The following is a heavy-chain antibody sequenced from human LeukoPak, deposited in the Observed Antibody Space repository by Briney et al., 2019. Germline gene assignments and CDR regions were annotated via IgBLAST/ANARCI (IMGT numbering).Heavy chain of an antibody. CDR3: AKDRYYYDSSGTFDC. V-gene: IGHV3-23*01. J-gene: IGHJ4*02. Sequence: PGGSLRLSCAASGFTFSSYGMHWVRQAPGKGLEWVSAISGSGGSTYYADSVKGRFTISRDNSKNTLYLQMNSLRAEDTAVYYCAKDRYYYDSSGTFDCWGQGTLVTVSS. CDR2: ISGSGGST. CDR1: GFTFSSYG. D-gene: IGHD3-22*01.